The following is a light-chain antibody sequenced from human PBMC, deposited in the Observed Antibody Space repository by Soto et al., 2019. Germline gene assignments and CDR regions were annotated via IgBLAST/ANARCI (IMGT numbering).Light chain of an antibody. CDR1: QNINNF. J-gene: IGKJ1*01. Sequence: DIQMTQSPSSLSASVGDRVTIACRASQNINNFLNWYQQKPGKAPMLLLSAASSLQSGVPSRFSGGGSGTDFALTISSLQPGDFGTYYCQQSYRTPWTFGQGTKVDIK. CDR2: AAS. V-gene: IGKV1-39*01. CDR3: QQSYRTPWT.